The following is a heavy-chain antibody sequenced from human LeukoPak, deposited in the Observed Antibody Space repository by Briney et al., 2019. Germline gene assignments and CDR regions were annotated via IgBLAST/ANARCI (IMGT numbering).Heavy chain of an antibody. CDR2: IRNDGSTK. J-gene: IGHJ3*02. Sequence: GGSLRLSCAASGFTFSSYGMHWVRQAPGKGLEWVAFIRNDGSTKFYADSVKGRFTISRDNSKNTLFLQMNSLRPEDTSVYYCAKGEKYYYDSGNGFDIWGQGTMVTVSS. CDR1: GFTFSSYG. D-gene: IGHD3-10*01. CDR3: AKGEKYYYDSGNGFDI. V-gene: IGHV3-30*02.